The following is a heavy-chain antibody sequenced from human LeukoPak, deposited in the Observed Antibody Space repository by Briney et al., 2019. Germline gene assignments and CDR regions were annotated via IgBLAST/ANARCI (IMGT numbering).Heavy chain of an antibody. J-gene: IGHJ1*01. CDR3: ATRADQLFYEYFQH. V-gene: IGHV1-69*05. Sequence: SVKVSCKASGGTFSSYAISWVRQAPGQGLEWMGGIIPIFGTANYARKFQGRVTITTDESTSTAYMELSSLRSEDTAVYYCATRADQLFYEYFQHWGQGTLVTVSS. D-gene: IGHD2/OR15-2a*01. CDR2: IIPIFGTA. CDR1: GGTFSSYA.